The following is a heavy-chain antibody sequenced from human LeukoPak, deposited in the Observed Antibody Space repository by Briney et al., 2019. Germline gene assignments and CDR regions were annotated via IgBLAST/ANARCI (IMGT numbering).Heavy chain of an antibody. V-gene: IGHV3-15*01. Sequence: PGGSLRLSCAASGFTFSNAWMSWVRQAPGKGLEWVGRIKSKTDGGTTDYAAPVKGRFTISRDDSKNTLYLQMNSLKTEDTAVYYCTFIMGYCSSTSCYLSAEYFQHWGQGTLVTVSS. D-gene: IGHD2-2*01. CDR1: GFTFSNAW. CDR2: IKSKTDGGTT. J-gene: IGHJ1*01. CDR3: TFIMGYCSSTSCYLSAEYFQH.